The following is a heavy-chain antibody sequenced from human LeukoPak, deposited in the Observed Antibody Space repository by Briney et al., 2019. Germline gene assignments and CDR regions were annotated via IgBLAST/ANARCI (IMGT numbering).Heavy chain of an antibody. CDR2: ISGSGGST. J-gene: IGHJ4*02. Sequence: GGSLRLSCAASGFTFSIYGMHWVRQAPGKGLEWVSAISGSGGSTYYADSVKGRFTISRDNSKNTLYLQMNSLRAEDTAVYYCVKEKDIVVVPAADYWGQGTLVTVSS. D-gene: IGHD2-2*01. V-gene: IGHV3-23*01. CDR3: VKEKDIVVVPAADY. CDR1: GFTFSIYG.